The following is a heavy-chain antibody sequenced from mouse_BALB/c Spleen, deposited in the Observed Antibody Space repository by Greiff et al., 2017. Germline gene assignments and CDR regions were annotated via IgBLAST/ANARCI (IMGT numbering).Heavy chain of an antibody. CDR2: IRNKANGYTT. CDR3: ARDMGYFDY. Sequence: EVQGVESGGGLVQPGGSLRLSCATSGFTFTDYYMSWVRQPPGKALEWLGFIRNKANGYTTEYSASVKGRLTISRDNSQSILYLQMNTLRAEDSATYYCARDMGYFDYWGQGTTLTVSS. V-gene: IGHV7-3*02. CDR1: GFTFTDYY. J-gene: IGHJ2*01.